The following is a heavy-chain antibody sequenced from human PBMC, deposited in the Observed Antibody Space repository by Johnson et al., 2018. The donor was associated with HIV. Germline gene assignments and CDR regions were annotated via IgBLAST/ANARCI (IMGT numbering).Heavy chain of an antibody. CDR2: IKSKTDGGTT. V-gene: IGHV3-15*01. CDR1: GFTFDDYG. J-gene: IGHJ3*02. CDR3: ARRADAFDI. Sequence: VQLVESGGGVVRPGGSLRLSCAASGFTFDDYGMSWVRQAPGKGLEWIGRIKSKTDGGTTDYAAPVKGRFTISRDDSKNTLYLQMNSLRAGDTAVYYCARRADAFDIWGQGTMVTVSS.